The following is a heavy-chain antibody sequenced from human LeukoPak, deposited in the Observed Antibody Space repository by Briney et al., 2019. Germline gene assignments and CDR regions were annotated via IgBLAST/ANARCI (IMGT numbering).Heavy chain of an antibody. J-gene: IGHJ4*02. D-gene: IGHD2-2*01. CDR3: TRGSYTRCWSFDY. Sequence: PWGTLRLTCTTSGGTFSNYYWSWIRQPPGKGLEWVGRIYSDGSTKYNPSLKRRLTTFFNTYTNQFSLKLINITAADTAVYLCTRGSYTRCWSFDYWGQGTLVTVSS. CDR1: GGTFSNYY. CDR2: IYSDGST. V-gene: IGHV4-4*07.